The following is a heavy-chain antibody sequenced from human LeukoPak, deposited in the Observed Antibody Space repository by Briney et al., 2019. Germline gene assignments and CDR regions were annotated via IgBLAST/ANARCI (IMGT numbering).Heavy chain of an antibody. CDR2: ISSSSSYI. CDR1: GFTFCSYS. CDR3: ARKGVYCSSTSCQIPYGMDV. D-gene: IGHD2-2*01. Sequence: GGSLRLSCAASGFTFCSYSMNWVRQAPGKGLEWVSSISSSSSYIYYADSVKGRFTISRDNAKNSLHLQMNSLRAEDTAVYHCARKGVYCSSTSCQIPYGMDVWGQGTTVTASS. J-gene: IGHJ6*02. V-gene: IGHV3-21*01.